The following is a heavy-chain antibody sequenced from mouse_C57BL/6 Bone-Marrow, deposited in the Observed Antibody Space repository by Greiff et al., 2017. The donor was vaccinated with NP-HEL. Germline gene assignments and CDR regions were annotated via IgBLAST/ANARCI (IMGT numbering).Heavy chain of an antibody. CDR2: IWSGGST. CDR3: ARNSYWYFDV. CDR1: GFSLTSYG. J-gene: IGHJ1*03. V-gene: IGHV2-2*01. Sequence: VQLQQSGPGLVQPSQSLSITCTVSGFSLTSYGVHWVRQSPGKGLEWLGVIWSGGSTDYNAAFISRLSLSKDNSKSQVFFKMNSLQADDTAIYYCARNSYWYFDVWGTGTTVTVSS.